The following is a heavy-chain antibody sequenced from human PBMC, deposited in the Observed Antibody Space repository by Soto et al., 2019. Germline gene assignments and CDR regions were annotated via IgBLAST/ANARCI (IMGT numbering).Heavy chain of an antibody. CDR3: ARDSDDYYDSSGYYYFGY. CDR1: GYTFTSYG. V-gene: IGHV1-18*01. D-gene: IGHD3-22*01. J-gene: IGHJ4*02. CDR2: ISAYNGNT. Sequence: GASVKVSCKASGYTFTSYGISWVRQAPGQGLEWMGWISAYNGNTNYAQKLQGRVTMTTDTSTSTAYMELRSLRSDDTAVYYCARDSDDYYDSSGYYYFGYWGQGTLGAVSS.